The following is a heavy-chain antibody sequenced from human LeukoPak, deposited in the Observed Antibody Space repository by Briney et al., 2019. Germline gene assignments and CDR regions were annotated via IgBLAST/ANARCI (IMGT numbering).Heavy chain of an antibody. Sequence: ASVKVSCKASGYTFTGYYMHWVRQAPGQGLEWMGWINPNSGGTNYAQKFQGRVTMTRDKSISTAYMELSRLRSDDTAVYYCARALDGDYYMDVWGKGTTVTVSS. D-gene: IGHD4-17*01. CDR3: ARALDGDYYMDV. CDR2: INPNSGGT. CDR1: GYTFTGYY. V-gene: IGHV1-2*02. J-gene: IGHJ6*03.